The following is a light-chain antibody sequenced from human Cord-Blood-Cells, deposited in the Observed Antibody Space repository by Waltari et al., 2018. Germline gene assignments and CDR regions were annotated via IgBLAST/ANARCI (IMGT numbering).Light chain of an antibody. CDR3: QQYNNWPPRIT. Sequence: IVLTQSPATLSVSPGERATLPCRASQSVSSNLAWYQQKPGQAPRLLIYGAATRATGIPARFSGSGSGTEFTLTISSLQSEDFAVYYCQQYNNWPPRITFGPGTKVDIK. CDR1: QSVSSN. J-gene: IGKJ3*01. V-gene: IGKV3-15*01. CDR2: GAA.